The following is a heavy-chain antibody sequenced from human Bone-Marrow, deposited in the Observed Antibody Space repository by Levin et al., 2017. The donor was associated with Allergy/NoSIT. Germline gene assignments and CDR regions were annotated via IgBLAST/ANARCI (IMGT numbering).Heavy chain of an antibody. J-gene: IGHJ3*02. CDR2: VSSSVSTI. V-gene: IGHV3-11*01. D-gene: IGHD3-10*01. CDR3: ARGFGEDAFDI. Sequence: GGSLRLSCAASGFTFSDYYMSWIRQAPGKGLECVSYVSSSVSTIYYADSVKGRFTISRVNAKNSLYLQMNSLRAEDTAVYYCARGFGEDAFDIWGQGTMVTVSS. CDR1: GFTFSDYY.